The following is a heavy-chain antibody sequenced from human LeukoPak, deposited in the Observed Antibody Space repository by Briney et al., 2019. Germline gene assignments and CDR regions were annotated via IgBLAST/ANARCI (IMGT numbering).Heavy chain of an antibody. CDR2: IYYSGST. D-gene: IGHD4-17*01. Sequence: PSETLSLTCTVSGGSISSSSYYWGWIRQPPGKGLEWIGSIYYSGSTYYNPSLKSRVTISVETSKNQFSLKLSSVTAADTAVYYCARQGRDGDYFDYWGQGTLVTVSS. J-gene: IGHJ4*02. CDR1: GGSISSSSYY. CDR3: ARQGRDGDYFDY. V-gene: IGHV4-39*01.